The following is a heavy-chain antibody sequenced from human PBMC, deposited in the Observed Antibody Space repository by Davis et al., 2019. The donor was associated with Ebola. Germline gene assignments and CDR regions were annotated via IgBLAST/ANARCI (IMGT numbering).Heavy chain of an antibody. D-gene: IGHD2-21*02. V-gene: IGHV1-46*01. Sequence: ASVKVSCKASGYTFTSYYMHWVRQAPGQGLEWMGIINPSGGSTSYAQKFQGRVTMTRDTSTSTVYMELSSLRSEDTAVYYCARGGTVYCGGDCYSGMLDYWGQGTLVTVSS. CDR2: INPSGGST. J-gene: IGHJ4*02. CDR1: GYTFTSYY. CDR3: ARGGTVYCGGDCYSGMLDY.